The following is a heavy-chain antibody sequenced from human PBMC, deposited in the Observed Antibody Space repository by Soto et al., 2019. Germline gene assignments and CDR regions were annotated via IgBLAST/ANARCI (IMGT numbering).Heavy chain of an antibody. CDR1: GFTFSTYS. Sequence: GGSLRLSCAASGFTFSTYSMNWVRQAPGKGLEWVSYISSSSSTIFYTDSVKGRFTVSRDNAKNSLYLQMNSLRVEDTAVYYFASPTYYYDSSGLPGYWGQGTLVTGSA. J-gene: IGHJ4*02. CDR2: ISSSSSTI. CDR3: ASPTYYYDSSGLPGY. D-gene: IGHD3-22*01. V-gene: IGHV3-48*01.